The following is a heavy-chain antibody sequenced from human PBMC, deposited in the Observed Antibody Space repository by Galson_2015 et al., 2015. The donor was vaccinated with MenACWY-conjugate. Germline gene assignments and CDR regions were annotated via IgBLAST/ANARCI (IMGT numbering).Heavy chain of an antibody. Sequence: SLRLSCAASGFTFNTYAMAWVRQAPGEGLEWVSDISGSTYYNPSLKGRFTISRDNSKNTLYLQMNSLRAEDTAVYYCAKAAYTSSWYQDAFDYWGQGSLVTVSS. D-gene: IGHD6-13*01. CDR1: GFTFNTYA. J-gene: IGHJ4*02. CDR3: AKAAYTSSWYQDAFDY. V-gene: IGHV3-23*01. CDR2: ISGST.